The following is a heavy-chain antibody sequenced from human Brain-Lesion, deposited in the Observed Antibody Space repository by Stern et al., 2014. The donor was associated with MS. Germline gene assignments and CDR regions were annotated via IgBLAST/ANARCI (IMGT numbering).Heavy chain of an antibody. CDR3: ARGTAMIFGANGLDV. CDR1: GGSISSGSYS. Sequence: QVQLQESGPGLVKPSQALSITCTVSGGSISSGSYSWTWIRQSAGKGLEWIGRIYTSGSTNYNLSFKSRTTISSETAKNQFSLKLHSVTAADTAVYYCARGTAMIFGANGLDVWGQGTTVTVSS. V-gene: IGHV4-61*02. J-gene: IGHJ6*02. D-gene: IGHD3/OR15-3a*01. CDR2: IYTSGST.